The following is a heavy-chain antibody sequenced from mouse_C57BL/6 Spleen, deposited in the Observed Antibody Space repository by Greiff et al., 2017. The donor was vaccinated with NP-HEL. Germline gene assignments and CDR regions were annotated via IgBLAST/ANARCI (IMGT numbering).Heavy chain of an antibody. Sequence: VQLQQSGPELVKPGASVKISCKASGYSFTGYYMNWVKQSPEKSLEWIGEINPSTGGTTYNQKFKAKATLTVDKSSSTAYMQLKSLTSEDSAVYYCAREKIYYGSSFDYWGQGTTLTVSS. D-gene: IGHD1-1*01. CDR3: AREKIYYGSSFDY. CDR2: INPSTGGT. V-gene: IGHV1-42*01. CDR1: GYSFTGYY. J-gene: IGHJ2*01.